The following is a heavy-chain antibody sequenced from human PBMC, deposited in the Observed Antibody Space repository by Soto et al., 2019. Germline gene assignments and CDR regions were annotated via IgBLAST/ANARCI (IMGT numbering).Heavy chain of an antibody. J-gene: IGHJ3*01. V-gene: IGHV3-74*01. CDR3: ARGDRGGFDL. D-gene: IGHD2-21*02. CDR1: GFTFNSYW. CDR2: IHSDGSRT. Sequence: PGGSLRLSCAASGFTFNSYWVHWVRQAPGQGLVWVSHIHSDGSRTTYADSVKGRFTISRDNAKNTVYLQMNSLGAEDTAVYYSARGDRGGFDLWGQGTTVTVSS.